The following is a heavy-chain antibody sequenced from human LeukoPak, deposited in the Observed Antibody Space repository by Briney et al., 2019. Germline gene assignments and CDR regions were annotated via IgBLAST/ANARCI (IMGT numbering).Heavy chain of an antibody. J-gene: IGHJ5*02. CDR1: GSSFSSNW. CDR2: IYPGDSDT. Sequence: GDSLKISCKASGSSFSSNWIAWVRQMPGKGLEWMGTIYPGDSDTRYSPSFQGQVTISADKSINTAFLQWSSLKASDTAIYYCARAAGVYCTGGKCYYDNWFDPWGQGTLVTVSS. V-gene: IGHV5-51*01. CDR3: ARAAGVYCTGGKCYYDNWFDP. D-gene: IGHD2-8*02.